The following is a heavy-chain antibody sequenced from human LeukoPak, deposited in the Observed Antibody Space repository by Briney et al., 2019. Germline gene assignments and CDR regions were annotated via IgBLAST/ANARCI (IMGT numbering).Heavy chain of an antibody. Sequence: SETLSLTCTVSGGPIRDFYWSWIRQPPGKGLEWIGYTYYSGSTSYNPSLKSRVAISVDMSKSQFSLELTSVTAADTAIYYCTRHKRWLQSPDAFDVWGQGTMVTVSS. J-gene: IGHJ3*01. D-gene: IGHD5-24*01. CDR2: TYYSGST. V-gene: IGHV4-59*08. CDR1: GGPIRDFY. CDR3: TRHKRWLQSPDAFDV.